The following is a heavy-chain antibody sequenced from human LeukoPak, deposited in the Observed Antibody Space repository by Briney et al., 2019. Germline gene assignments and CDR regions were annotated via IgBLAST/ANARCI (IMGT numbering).Heavy chain of an antibody. CDR3: ARLKTSQDAFDI. Sequence: TSETLSLTCTVSGGSISSYYWSWIRQPPGKGLEWIGYIYYSGSTNYNPSLKSRVTISVDTSKNQFSLKLSSVTAADTAVYYCARLKTSQDAFDIWGQGTMVTVSS. CDR2: IYYSGST. CDR1: GGSISSYY. J-gene: IGHJ3*02. V-gene: IGHV4-59*01.